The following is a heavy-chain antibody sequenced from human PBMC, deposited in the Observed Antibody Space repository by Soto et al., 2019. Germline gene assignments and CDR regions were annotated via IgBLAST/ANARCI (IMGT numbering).Heavy chain of an antibody. CDR1: GGSISSGGYY. V-gene: IGHV4-31*03. CDR2: ISYSGST. CDR3: ARERGYIYGYYFDY. J-gene: IGHJ4*02. D-gene: IGHD5-18*01. Sequence: PSETLSLTCTVSGGSISSGGYYWSWIRQHPGKGLEWIGYISYSGSTSYNPSLKSRVTISVDTSKNQFSLKLSSVTPADTAVYYCARERGYIYGYYFDYWGQGTLVTVSS.